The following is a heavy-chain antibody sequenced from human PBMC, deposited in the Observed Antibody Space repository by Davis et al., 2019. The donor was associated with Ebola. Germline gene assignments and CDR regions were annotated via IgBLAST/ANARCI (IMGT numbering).Heavy chain of an antibody. CDR2: ISYDGNQK. J-gene: IGHJ6*02. CDR3: AKQLGSGFMYDGMDV. D-gene: IGHD3-3*01. CDR1: GFTFSGTA. Sequence: GESLKISCAASGFTFSGTAIHWVRQAPGKGLECVAVISYDGNQKYYADSVKGRFTISRENSNNSIFLQLNSLRAEDTAVYYCAKQLGSGFMYDGMDVWGQGTTVTVSS. V-gene: IGHV3-30*18.